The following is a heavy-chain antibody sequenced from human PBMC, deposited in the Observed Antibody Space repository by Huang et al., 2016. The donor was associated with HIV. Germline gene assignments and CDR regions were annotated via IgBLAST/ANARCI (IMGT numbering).Heavy chain of an antibody. CDR2: IKQDGSEK. V-gene: IGHV3-7*01. CDR3: ARDYVWGSYRPTYWYFDF. J-gene: IGHJ2*01. D-gene: IGHD3-16*02. CDR1: GFTFSNYW. Sequence: DVQLVESGGGLVQPGGSLRLPCAASGFTFSNYWMSRVRQAPGKWVEWVANIKQDGSEKNYVDSVNGRFTIPRDNANNVLYLQMNILRAEDTAVYYCARDYVWGSYRPTYWYFDFWGRGTLVTVSS.